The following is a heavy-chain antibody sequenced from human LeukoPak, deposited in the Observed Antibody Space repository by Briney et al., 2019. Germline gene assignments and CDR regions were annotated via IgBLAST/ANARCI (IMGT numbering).Heavy chain of an antibody. Sequence: SETLSLTCTLSCGSITGYHWSWIRHPPGKGLEWIVYVYRNGNTEYKPSLKSRVTISADMYKNQFSLKLTSVTAADTAIYYCARRNDFDVWGQGTMVTVSS. J-gene: IGHJ3*01. CDR3: ARRNDFDV. V-gene: IGHV4-4*08. CDR1: CGSITGYH. CDR2: VYRNGNT.